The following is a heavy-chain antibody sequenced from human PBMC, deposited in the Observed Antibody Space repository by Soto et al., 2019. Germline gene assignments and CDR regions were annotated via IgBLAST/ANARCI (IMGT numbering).Heavy chain of an antibody. CDR3: ARWSSECSGGSCYSYYFDY. V-gene: IGHV3-30-3*01. J-gene: IGHJ4*02. D-gene: IGHD2-15*01. Sequence: QVQLVESGGGVVQPGRSLRLSCAASGFTFSSYAMHWVRQAPGKGLEWVAVISYDGSNKYYADSVKGRFTISRDNSKITLYLQMNSLRAEDTAVYYCARWSSECSGGSCYSYYFDYWGQGTLVTVSS. CDR2: ISYDGSNK. CDR1: GFTFSSYA.